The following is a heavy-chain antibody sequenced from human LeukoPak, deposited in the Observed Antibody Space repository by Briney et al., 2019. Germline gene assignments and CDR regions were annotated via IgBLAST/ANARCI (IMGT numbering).Heavy chain of an antibody. J-gene: IGHJ1*01. D-gene: IGHD3-10*01. CDR1: GFTFSSYG. Sequence: GGSLRLSCGASGFTFSSYGMSWGRQTPGKGLEWVSGSGSGGRTYYADSVKGRVTISRGNSKNTLYLQMNSLRVEDTAVYYCAKEHYYGLFGYWGQGTLVTVSS. CDR3: AKEHYYGLFGY. V-gene: IGHV3-23*01. CDR2: SGSGGRT.